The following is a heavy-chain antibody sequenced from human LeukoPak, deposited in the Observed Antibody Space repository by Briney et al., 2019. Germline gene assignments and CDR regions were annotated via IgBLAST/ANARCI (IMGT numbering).Heavy chain of an antibody. CDR3: ARHTDIAPLSSLKY. Sequence: SETLSLTCTVSAGSINSYYWSWIRQPPGKGLEWIGYIDYSGSTNYNPSLKSRVTISVDTSKNQFSLKLSSVTAADTAVYYCARHTDIAPLSSLKYWGQGTLVTVSS. V-gene: IGHV4-59*08. CDR1: AGSINSYY. CDR2: IDYSGST. J-gene: IGHJ4*02. D-gene: IGHD6-13*01.